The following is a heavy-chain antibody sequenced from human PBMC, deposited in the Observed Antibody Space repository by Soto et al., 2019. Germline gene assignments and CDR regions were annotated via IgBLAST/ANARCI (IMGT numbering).Heavy chain of an antibody. CDR2: IRGTATRK. CDR3: ARAPISTAYDSSGHSDL. Sequence: EVQLVESGGGPVTPGGSLRLTCVASGFTFSAYTMNWVRQAPGKGLEWVSSIRGTATRKYYADSVAGRFTISRKNDMNSLFLHMDSLGVEDTAVLYCARAPISTAYDSSGHSDLWGQGILVTVSS. V-gene: IGHV3-21*02. J-gene: IGHJ5*02. D-gene: IGHD3-22*01. CDR1: GFTFSAYT.